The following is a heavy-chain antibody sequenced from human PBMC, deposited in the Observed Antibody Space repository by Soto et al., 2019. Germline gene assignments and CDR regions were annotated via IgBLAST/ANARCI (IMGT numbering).Heavy chain of an antibody. D-gene: IGHD6-19*01. CDR2: IRSKTNSYAT. Sequence: GSLRLSCASSGFTFGGSAMHWVRQASGKGLEWVGHIRSKTNSYATAYAESVKGRFTISRDDSMNTAYLQMNSLKTEDTAVYFCTRQTDAVQWLVVPTDYNFDYWGQGTLVTVSS. CDR1: GFTFGGSA. J-gene: IGHJ4*02. V-gene: IGHV3-73*01. CDR3: TRQTDAVQWLVVPTDYNFDY.